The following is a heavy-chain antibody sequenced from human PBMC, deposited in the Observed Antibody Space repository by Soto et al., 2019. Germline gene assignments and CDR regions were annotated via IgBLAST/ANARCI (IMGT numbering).Heavy chain of an antibody. Sequence: ASVKVSCKASGYTFTSYGISWVRQAPGQGLERKGWISAYNGNTNYAQKLQGRITMTTDTSTSTAYMELRSLSSDDTAVYYCARDKRPSSSWYSTLFDYWGLG. CDR2: ISAYNGNT. CDR1: GYTFTSYG. D-gene: IGHD6-13*01. V-gene: IGHV1-18*01. CDR3: ARDKRPSSSWYSTLFDY. J-gene: IGHJ4*02.